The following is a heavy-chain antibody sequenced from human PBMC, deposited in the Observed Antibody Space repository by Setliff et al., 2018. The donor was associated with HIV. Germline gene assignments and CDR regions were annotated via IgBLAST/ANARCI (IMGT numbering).Heavy chain of an antibody. J-gene: IGHJ6*03. CDR3: ARVNYDSSGYLYYYYYYMDV. V-gene: IGHV4-4*08. CDR1: GGSISSYY. D-gene: IGHD3-22*01. Sequence: PSDTLSLTCTVSGGSISSYYWSWIRQPPGKGLEWIGYIYTSGSTNYSPSLKSRVTISVDTSKNQFSLKLSSVTAADTAVYYCARVNYDSSGYLYYYYYYMDVWGKGTTVTVSS. CDR2: IYTSGST.